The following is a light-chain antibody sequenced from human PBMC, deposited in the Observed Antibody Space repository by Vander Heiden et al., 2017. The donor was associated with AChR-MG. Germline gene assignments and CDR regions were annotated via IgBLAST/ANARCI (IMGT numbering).Light chain of an antibody. CDR1: SSNIGSNY. CDR2: RNS. Sequence: QSVLTQPPSASGTPGQRVTISCSGSSSNIGSNYVYWYQQLPGTAPKLLIYRNSQRPSGVPDRLSGSKSDTSASLAISRLRSEDEADYYCAAWDDSLSVVVFGGGTKLTVL. CDR3: AAWDDSLSVVV. J-gene: IGLJ3*02. V-gene: IGLV1-47*01.